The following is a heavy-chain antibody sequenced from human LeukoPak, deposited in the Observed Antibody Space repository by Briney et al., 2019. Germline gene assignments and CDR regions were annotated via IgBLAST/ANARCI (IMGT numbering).Heavy chain of an antibody. D-gene: IGHD6-13*01. CDR2: MNPNSANT. CDR1: GYTFNSYD. V-gene: IGHV1-8*01. Sequence: GASVKVSCKASGYTFNSYDINWVRQATGQGLEWMGWMNPNSANTGYAQKFQGRVTMTRNTTISTAYMELSSLRSEDTAVYYCARGPPESSNSDYWGQGTLVTVSS. CDR3: ARGPPESSNSDY. J-gene: IGHJ4*02.